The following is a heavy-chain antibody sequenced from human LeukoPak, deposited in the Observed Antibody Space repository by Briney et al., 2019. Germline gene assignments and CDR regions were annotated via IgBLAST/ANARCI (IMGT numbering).Heavy chain of an antibody. CDR1: GFTFSSYS. J-gene: IGHJ4*02. V-gene: IGHV3-21*01. CDR3: ASDYYDSIGPNDH. D-gene: IGHD5-12*01. Sequence: GGSLRLSCAGSGFTFSSYSMNWGRQAPGKGLEWVSSISSSSSYIYYADSVKGRFTISRDNAKNSLYLQMNSLRAEDTAVYYCASDYYDSIGPNDHWGQGTLVTVSS. CDR2: ISSSSSYI.